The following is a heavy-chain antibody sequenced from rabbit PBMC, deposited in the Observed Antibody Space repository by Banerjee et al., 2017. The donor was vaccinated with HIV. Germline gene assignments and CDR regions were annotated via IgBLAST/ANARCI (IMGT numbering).Heavy chain of an antibody. J-gene: IGHJ4*01. CDR1: GFSFRSSYY. Sequence: VESRGGLVQPGASLTLTCTASGFSFRSSYYMCWVRQAPGKGLEWIGCIYTGNDNTYYASWAKGRFTISKTSSTTVTLQMTSLTAADTATYFCARSTATTTYNLWGQGTLVTVS. CDR3: ARSTATTTYNL. D-gene: IGHD7-1*01. V-gene: IGHV1S40*01. CDR2: IYTGNDNT.